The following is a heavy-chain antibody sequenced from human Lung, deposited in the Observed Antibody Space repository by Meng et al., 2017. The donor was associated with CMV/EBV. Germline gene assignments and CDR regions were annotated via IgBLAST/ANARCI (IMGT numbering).Heavy chain of an antibody. V-gene: IGHV4-34*01. Sequence: YGGSVSGYYWSWIRQSPGRGLEWIGEINHRGSTTYNPSLKSRVTMSVATYKNQFSLRLRSVTAADTSVYYCARGYGSETYLNYFDYWGQGTLVTVSS. J-gene: IGHJ4*02. CDR1: GGSVSGYY. D-gene: IGHD3-10*01. CDR3: ARGYGSETYLNYFDY. CDR2: INHRGST.